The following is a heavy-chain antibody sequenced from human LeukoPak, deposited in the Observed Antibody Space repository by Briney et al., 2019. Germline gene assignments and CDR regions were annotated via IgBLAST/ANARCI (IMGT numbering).Heavy chain of an antibody. CDR3: AKAPGYSSGWYHD. J-gene: IGHJ4*02. CDR1: GFTFSSYA. V-gene: IGHV3-23*01. Sequence: PGGSLRLSCAASGFTFSSYAMSWVRQAPGNGLEWVSAISGSGGSTYYADSVKGRFTISRDNSKNTLYLQMNSLRAEDTAVYYCAKAPGYSSGWYHDWGQGTLVTVSS. CDR2: ISGSGGST. D-gene: IGHD6-19*01.